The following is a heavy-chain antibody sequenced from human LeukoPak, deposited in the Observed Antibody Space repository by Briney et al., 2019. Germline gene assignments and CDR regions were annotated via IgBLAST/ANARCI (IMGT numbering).Heavy chain of an antibody. CDR2: IYYSGST. Sequence: SETLSLTCTVSGGSISSSSYYWGWIRQPPGKGLERIGSIYYSGSTYYNPSLKSRVTISVDTSKNQFSLKLSSVTAADTAVYYCARVNYYDSSGYYISSGWFDPWGQGTLVTVSS. CDR1: GGSISSSSYY. D-gene: IGHD3-22*01. CDR3: ARVNYYDSSGYYISSGWFDP. V-gene: IGHV4-39*01. J-gene: IGHJ5*02.